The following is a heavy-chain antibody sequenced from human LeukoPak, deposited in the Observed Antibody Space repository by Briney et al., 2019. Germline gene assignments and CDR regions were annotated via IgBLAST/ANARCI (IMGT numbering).Heavy chain of an antibody. D-gene: IGHD3-10*01. CDR2: IYSGGTT. Sequence: PGGSLRLSCAASEFSVSSNYMTWVRQAPGKGLECASIIYSGGTTYYADSVRGRFTISRDNSKNTLYLQMDRLRVEDTAVYYCARKSDSLMLRGGDCWGQGTLVTVSS. J-gene: IGHJ4*02. CDR3: ARKSDSLMLRGGDC. V-gene: IGHV3-66*01. CDR1: EFSVSSNY.